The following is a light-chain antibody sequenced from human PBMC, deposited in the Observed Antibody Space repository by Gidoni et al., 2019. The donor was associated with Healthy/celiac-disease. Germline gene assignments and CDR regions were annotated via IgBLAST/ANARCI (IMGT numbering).Light chain of an antibody. Sequence: EIVMTQSPATLSVSPGERATLSCRASQSISSNLAWYQQKPGQAPRLLIYGASTRATGIPARFSGSGSGTEFTLTISILQSEDFAVYYCQQYNNWPRALTFGGXTKVEIK. J-gene: IGKJ4*01. CDR1: QSISSN. CDR2: GAS. V-gene: IGKV3-15*01. CDR3: QQYNNWPRALT.